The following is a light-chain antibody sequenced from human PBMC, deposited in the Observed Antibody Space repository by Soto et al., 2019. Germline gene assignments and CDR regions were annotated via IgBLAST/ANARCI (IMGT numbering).Light chain of an antibody. CDR2: EVS. CDR1: SSDVGGYNY. J-gene: IGLJ1*01. CDR3: SSYRSNSSFV. V-gene: IGLV2-14*01. Sequence: QSALTQPASVSGSPGQSITIACTGTSSDVGGYNYVSWYQQHPGKAPKLMIYEVSNRPSGVSSRFSGSKSGNTASLTISGLQAEDEADYYCSSYRSNSSFVFGTGTKLTVL.